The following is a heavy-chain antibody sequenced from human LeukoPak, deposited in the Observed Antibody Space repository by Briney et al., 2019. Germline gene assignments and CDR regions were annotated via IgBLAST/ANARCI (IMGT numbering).Heavy chain of an antibody. V-gene: IGHV3-11*01. CDR2: ISSSGSTI. Sequence: GGSLRLSCAASGFTFSDYYMSWIRQAPGKGLEWVSYISSSGSTIYYADSVKGRFTISRDNAKNSLYLQMNSLRAEDTAVYYCARDLWDYYYDSSERLAGVDYWGQGTLVTVSS. D-gene: IGHD3-22*01. CDR3: ARDLWDYYYDSSERLAGVDY. J-gene: IGHJ4*02. CDR1: GFTFSDYY.